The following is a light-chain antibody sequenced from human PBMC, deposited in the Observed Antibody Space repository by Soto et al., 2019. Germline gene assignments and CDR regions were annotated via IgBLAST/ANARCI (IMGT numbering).Light chain of an antibody. Sequence: EIVLTQSPGTLSLSPGERATLSCRASQSITRSYIAWYQQKPGQAPRLLIYDASSRATGIPDRFGGSGSGTDFTLTLSRLEPEDFAVYYCQQYSSSPETFGQGTKVEIK. CDR1: QSITRSY. CDR2: DAS. V-gene: IGKV3-20*01. J-gene: IGKJ1*01. CDR3: QQYSSSPET.